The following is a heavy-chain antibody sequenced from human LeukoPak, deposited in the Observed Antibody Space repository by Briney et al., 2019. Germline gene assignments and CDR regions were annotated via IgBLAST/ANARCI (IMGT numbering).Heavy chain of an antibody. D-gene: IGHD2-21*02. CDR2: FYYSGST. V-gene: IGHV4-59*08. CDR1: GGAVTSFY. CDR3: ARHRFASAVILDY. J-gene: IGHJ4*02. Sequence: SETLSLTCSVYGGAVTSFYWSWIRQSPGKGLEWIGYFYYSGSTKYKPSLKSRVTMSGDTSKNQLSLKLRFVTAADTAMYYCARHRFASAVILDYWGQGDPVTVSS.